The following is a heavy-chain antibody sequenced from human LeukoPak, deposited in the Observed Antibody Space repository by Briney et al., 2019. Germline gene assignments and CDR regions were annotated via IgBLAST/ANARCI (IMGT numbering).Heavy chain of an antibody. J-gene: IGHJ4*02. D-gene: IGHD6-19*01. V-gene: IGHV3-48*03. CDR1: GFTFSSYE. Sequence: GGSLRLSCAASGFTFSSYEMNWVRQAPGKGLEWVSYISSSGSTIYYADSVKGRFTISRDNAKNSLYLQMNSLRAEDTAVHYCAGVAVAGYDYWGQGTLVTVSS. CDR3: AGVAVAGYDY. CDR2: ISSSGSTI.